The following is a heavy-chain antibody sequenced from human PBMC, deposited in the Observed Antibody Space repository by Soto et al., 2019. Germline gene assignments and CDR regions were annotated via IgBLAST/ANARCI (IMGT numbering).Heavy chain of an antibody. D-gene: IGHD3-10*01. V-gene: IGHV4-34*01. CDR1: GGSFSGYY. J-gene: IGHJ4*02. Sequence: QVQLQQWGAGLLKPSETLSLTCAVYGGSFSGYYWSWIRQPPGKGLEWIGEINHSGSTNYNPSLNSRVTISVDTSKNPFSLKLSSVTAADTAVYYCARAPYYYGSGSYLSLDYWGQGTLVTVSS. CDR3: ARAPYYYGSGSYLSLDY. CDR2: INHSGST.